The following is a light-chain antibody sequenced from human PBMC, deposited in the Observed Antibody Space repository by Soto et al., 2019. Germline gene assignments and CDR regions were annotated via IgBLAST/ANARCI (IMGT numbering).Light chain of an antibody. CDR2: AAS. Sequence: DIQLTQTPSTLSASVGDDVTITCRASQTISRCLAWYQQKPGRAPKLLIYAASSLQSGVPSRFSGSGSGTDFTLTISSLQPEDFATYYCQHFYTYSPWTFGQGTKVDIK. J-gene: IGKJ1*01. CDR1: QTISRC. CDR3: QHFYTYSPWT. V-gene: IGKV1-5*01.